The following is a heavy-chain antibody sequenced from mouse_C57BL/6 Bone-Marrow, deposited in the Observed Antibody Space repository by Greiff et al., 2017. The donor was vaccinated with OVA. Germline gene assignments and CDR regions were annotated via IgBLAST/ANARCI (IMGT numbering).Heavy chain of an antibody. CDR1: GYTFTSYW. J-gene: IGHJ3*01. CDR2: IYPSDSET. V-gene: IGHV1-61*01. CDR3: AREGYRAWFAY. Sequence: VQLQQPGAELVRPGSSVKLSCKASGYTFTSYWMDWVKQRPGQGLEWIGNIYPSDSETHYNQKFKDKATLTVDKSSSTAYMQLSSLTSEDSAVYYWAREGYRAWFAYWGQGLWSLSLQ. D-gene: IGHD3-1*01.